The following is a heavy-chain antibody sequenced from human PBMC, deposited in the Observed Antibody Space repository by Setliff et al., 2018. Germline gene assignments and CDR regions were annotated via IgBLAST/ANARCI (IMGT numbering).Heavy chain of an antibody. CDR2: IYWDDDK. CDR3: ARLTGTDYYYYYMDV. J-gene: IGHJ6*03. V-gene: IGHV2-5*02. D-gene: IGHD1-7*01. Sequence: GSGPTLVNPTQTLTLTCTFSGFSLSTSGVGVGWIRQPPGKALEWLALIYWDDDKRYSPSLKSRLTITKDTSKTQVVLTITNMDPVDTATYYCARLTGTDYYYYYMDVWGKGTTVTVSS. CDR1: GFSLSTSGVG.